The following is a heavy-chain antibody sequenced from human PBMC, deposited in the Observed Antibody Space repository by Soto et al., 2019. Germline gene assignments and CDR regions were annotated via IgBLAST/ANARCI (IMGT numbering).Heavy chain of an antibody. CDR2: IYYSGST. D-gene: IGHD6-19*01. Sequence: QLQLQESGPGLVKPSETLSLTCTVSGGSISSSSYYWGWIRQPPGKGLEWIGSIYYSGSTYYNPSLKSRVTISVDTSKNQFSLKLSSVTAADTAVYYCARQNIQAQERNIIAVAGTVYDYWGQGTLVTVSS. CDR3: ARQNIQAQERNIIAVAGTVYDY. V-gene: IGHV4-39*01. J-gene: IGHJ4*02. CDR1: GGSISSSSYY.